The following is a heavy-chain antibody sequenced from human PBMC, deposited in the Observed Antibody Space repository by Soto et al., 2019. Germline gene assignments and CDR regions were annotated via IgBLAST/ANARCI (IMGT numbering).Heavy chain of an antibody. Sequence: PGESLKISCEGSAYNFPYFWITWVRQMPGKGLEWTGTIDPSDSYTDYSPSFQGHVSLSTDKASSTAYLQWSSLKASDTAMYYCASPQKLAERLSALDYWGQGTPVTVSS. CDR3: ASPQKLAERLSALDY. J-gene: IGHJ4*02. D-gene: IGHD1-1*01. V-gene: IGHV5-10-1*01. CDR1: AYNFPYFW. CDR2: IDPSDSYT.